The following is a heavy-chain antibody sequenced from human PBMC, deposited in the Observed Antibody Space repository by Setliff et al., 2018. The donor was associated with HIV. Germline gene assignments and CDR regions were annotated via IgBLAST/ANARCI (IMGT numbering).Heavy chain of an antibody. CDR3: ARSRLYNSALDF. D-gene: IGHD3-10*01. J-gene: IGHJ4*02. Sequence: PGGSLRLSCAASGFPFSSYSMAWVRQAPGKGLEWVSTIYSGGDSYHADSVKGRFTLSRDNSKNTLYLQMDSLRPEDTAIYYCARSRLYNSALDFWGQGTLVTVSS. V-gene: IGHV3-66*02. CDR2: IYSGGDS. CDR1: GFPFSSYS.